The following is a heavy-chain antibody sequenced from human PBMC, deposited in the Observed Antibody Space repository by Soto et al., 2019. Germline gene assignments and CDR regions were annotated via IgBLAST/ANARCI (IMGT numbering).Heavy chain of an antibody. J-gene: IGHJ6*02. CDR3: ARRLVRGVPNYYGIDV. Sequence: PSETLCVTYTVSGGSISSGSYYLAWLRQPTGKGLECRRSTYYSGRGWENASLKSRVPVSVDASKSQFSPKLSSVTAADTAVYYCARRLVRGVPNYYGIDVWGQATTVT. CDR1: GGSISSGSYY. V-gene: IGHV4-39*01. D-gene: IGHD3-10*01. CDR2: TYYSGRG.